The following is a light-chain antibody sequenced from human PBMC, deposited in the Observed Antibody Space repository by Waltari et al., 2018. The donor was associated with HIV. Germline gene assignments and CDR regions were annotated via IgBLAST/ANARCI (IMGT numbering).Light chain of an antibody. CDR1: RSDIGAYDS. J-gene: IGLJ2*01. CDR2: EVT. V-gene: IGLV2-8*01. CDR3: SSYGDNNWVL. Sequence: QSALTQPPSASGSLGQSFTIPCIGSRSDIGAYDSVSWFQQLPHPAPTLLLYEVTKRPSGVPDRFSGSRSGNTAFLTVSGLQPNDTAAYFCSSYGDNNWVLFGGGTNLTVL.